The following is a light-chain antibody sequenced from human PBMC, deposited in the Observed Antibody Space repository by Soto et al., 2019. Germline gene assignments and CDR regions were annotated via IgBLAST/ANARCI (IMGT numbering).Light chain of an antibody. CDR3: QTWGTGIVV. J-gene: IGLJ2*01. CDR2: LNSDGSH. Sequence: QAVVTQSPSASASLGASVKLTCTLSSRHSSYAIAWHQQQPEKGPRYLMKLNSDGSHSKGDGIPDRFSGSSSGAERYLTISSLQSEDEADYYCQTWGTGIVVFGGGTKVTVL. CDR1: SRHSSYA. V-gene: IGLV4-69*01.